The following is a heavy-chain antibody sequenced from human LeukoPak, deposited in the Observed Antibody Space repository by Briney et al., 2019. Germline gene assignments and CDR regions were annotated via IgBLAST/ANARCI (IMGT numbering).Heavy chain of an antibody. V-gene: IGHV4-59*01. CDR2: IFYSGKT. CDR1: GGSMNDYY. J-gene: IGHJ5*02. CDR3: ARCAGWWDP. Sequence: SETLSLTCIVSGGSMNDYYWSWLRQPPEKGLEWIGYIFYSGKTNYNPSLNSRVTISVDTSKNQFSLKLNSVTAADTAVYYCARCAGWWDPWGQGTLVTVSS.